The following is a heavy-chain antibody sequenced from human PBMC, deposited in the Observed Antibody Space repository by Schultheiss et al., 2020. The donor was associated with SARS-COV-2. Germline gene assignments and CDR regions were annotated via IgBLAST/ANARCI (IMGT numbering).Heavy chain of an antibody. D-gene: IGHD3-3*01. Sequence: GESLKISCKGSGYSFTSYWIGWVRQMPGKGLEWMGIIYPGDSDTRYSPSFQGQVTISADKSISTAYLQWSSLKASDTAMYYCATYDFWSGYADPFDYWGQGTLVTVS. J-gene: IGHJ4*02. CDR3: ATYDFWSGYADPFDY. CDR2: IYPGDSDT. CDR1: GYSFTSYW. V-gene: IGHV5-51*01.